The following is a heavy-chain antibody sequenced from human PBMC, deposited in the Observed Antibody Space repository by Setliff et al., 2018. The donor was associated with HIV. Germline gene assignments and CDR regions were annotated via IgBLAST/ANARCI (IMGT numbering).Heavy chain of an antibody. CDR3: AKDNATSSWFTALLDY. CDR2: ISDSGDST. V-gene: IGHV3-23*01. Sequence: GGSLRLSCAASGFAFSFYAMSWVRQAPGKGLEWVSVISDSGDSTFYADSLKGRFTISRDNSKNTMFLQMNSLRVEDTAIYYCAKDNATSSWFTALLDYWGQGALVTVSS. CDR1: GFAFSFYA. D-gene: IGHD6-13*01. J-gene: IGHJ4*02.